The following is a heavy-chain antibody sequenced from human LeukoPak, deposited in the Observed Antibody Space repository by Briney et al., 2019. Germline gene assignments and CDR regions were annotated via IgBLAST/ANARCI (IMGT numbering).Heavy chain of an antibody. Sequence: GGSLRLSCAASGFTFSSYAMHWVRQAPGKGLDYVSAISSNGGSTYYANSVKGRFTISRDNSKSTLYLQVGSLRAEDMAVYYCARDTRGDGYNYDYYFDYWGQGTLVTVSS. CDR2: ISSNGGST. J-gene: IGHJ4*02. V-gene: IGHV3-64*01. D-gene: IGHD5-24*01. CDR1: GFTFSSYA. CDR3: ARDTRGDGYNYDYYFDY.